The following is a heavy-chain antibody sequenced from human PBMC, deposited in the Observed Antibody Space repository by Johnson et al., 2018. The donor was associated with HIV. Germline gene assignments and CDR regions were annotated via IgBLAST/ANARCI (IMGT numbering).Heavy chain of an antibody. CDR2: ISWNSDTI. J-gene: IGHJ3*02. CDR1: GFTFSIVW. D-gene: IGHD3-10*01. CDR3: ASEVRGVLDI. V-gene: IGHV3-23*04. Sequence: EVQLVESGGGLIEPGGSLRLSCAASGFTFSIVWMHWVRQAAGKGLEWVSGISWNSDTIRYADSVKGRFTISRDNSKNTLYLQMNSLRVEDTAVYYCASEVRGVLDIWGQGTMVTVSS.